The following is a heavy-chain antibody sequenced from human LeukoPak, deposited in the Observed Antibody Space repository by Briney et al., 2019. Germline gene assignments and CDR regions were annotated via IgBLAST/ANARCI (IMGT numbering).Heavy chain of an antibody. Sequence: PGGSLRLSCAASGFTFSSYAMSWVRRAPGKGLEWVSAISGSGGSTYYADSVKGRFTISRDNSKNTLYLQMNSLRAEDTAVYYCAKDPSRALYYDILTGYGNYFDYWGQGTLVTVSS. CDR2: ISGSGGST. D-gene: IGHD3-9*01. V-gene: IGHV3-23*01. CDR3: AKDPSRALYYDILTGYGNYFDY. CDR1: GFTFSSYA. J-gene: IGHJ4*02.